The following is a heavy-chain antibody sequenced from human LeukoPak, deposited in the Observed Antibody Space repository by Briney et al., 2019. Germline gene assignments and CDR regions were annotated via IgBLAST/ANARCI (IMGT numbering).Heavy chain of an antibody. D-gene: IGHD2-2*01. CDR2: IYSGGST. CDR3: ARGLGYCTSTTCLLPFDY. J-gene: IGHJ4*02. CDR1: GFTVSTYY. V-gene: IGHV3-53*01. Sequence: QPGGSLRLSCAASGFTVSTYYMTWVRQAPGKGLERVSVIYSGGSTYYADSVKGRFTVSRDNSKNTLYLQMNSLRAEDTAMYYCARGLGYCTSTTCLLPFDYWGQGTLVTVSS.